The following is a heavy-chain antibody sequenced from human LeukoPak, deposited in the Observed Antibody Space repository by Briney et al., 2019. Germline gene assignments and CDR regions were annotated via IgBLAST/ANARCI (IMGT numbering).Heavy chain of an antibody. CDR1: GGTFSSYA. J-gene: IGHJ3*02. CDR3: ARSVWFGELRDAFDI. CDR2: IIPILGIA. Sequence: SVKVSCKASGGTFSSYAISWVRQAPGQGLEWMGRIIPILGIANYAQKFQGRVTITADKSTSTAYMELSSLRSEDTAVYYCARSVWFGELRDAFDIWGQGTMVTVSS. D-gene: IGHD3-10*01. V-gene: IGHV1-69*04.